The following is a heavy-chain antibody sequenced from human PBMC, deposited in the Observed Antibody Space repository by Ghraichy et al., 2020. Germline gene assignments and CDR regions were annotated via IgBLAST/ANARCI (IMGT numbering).Heavy chain of an antibody. V-gene: IGHV3-7*03. CDR2: IKEDGSEK. CDR3: TRGFDY. CDR1: GFTFSNYW. Sequence: GGSRRLSCAASGFTFSNYWMHWVRQAPGKGLEWVANIKEDGSEKYYVDSVKGRFTISRDNAKNSLYLQMNSLRAEDTAIYYCTRGFDYWGQGTLLTVSS. J-gene: IGHJ4*02.